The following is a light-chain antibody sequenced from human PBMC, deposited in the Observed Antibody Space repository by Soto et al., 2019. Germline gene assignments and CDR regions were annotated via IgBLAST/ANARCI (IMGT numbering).Light chain of an antibody. CDR1: SSDVGGYNY. V-gene: IGLV2-14*01. Sequence: QSALTQPASVSGSPGQSITISCTGTSSDVGGYNYDSWYQQHPGKAPKLMIYDVSNRPSGVSSRFSGSKSGNTASLTISGLQAEDEADYYCSSYTGSSTPLVFGGGTKLTVL. CDR3: SSYTGSSTPLV. CDR2: DVS. J-gene: IGLJ2*01.